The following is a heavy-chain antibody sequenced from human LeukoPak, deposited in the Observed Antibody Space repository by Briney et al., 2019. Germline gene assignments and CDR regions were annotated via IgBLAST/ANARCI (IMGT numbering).Heavy chain of an antibody. CDR3: ARDRYYDSTSGDY. CDR1: GYTFTSYG. D-gene: IGHD3-22*01. CDR2: ISAYNGNT. J-gene: IGHJ4*02. Sequence: ASVKVSCRTSGYTFTSYGISWVRQAPGQGLEWMGWISAYNGNTNYAQKVQGRVTMTTDTSTSTAYMELRSLRSDDTAVYYCARDRYYDSTSGDYWGQGTLVTVSS. V-gene: IGHV1-18*01.